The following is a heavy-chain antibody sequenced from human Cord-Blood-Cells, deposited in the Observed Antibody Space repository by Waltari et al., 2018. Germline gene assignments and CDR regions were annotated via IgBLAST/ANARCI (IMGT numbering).Heavy chain of an antibody. V-gene: IGHV4-59*01. D-gene: IGHD3-10*01. CDR1: GGSISSYY. J-gene: IGHJ5*02. CDR3: ARSYSFYGSGSYYNWFDP. CDR2: IYYSGST. Sequence: QVQLQESGPGLVKPSETLSLTCTVSGGSISSYYWSWIRQPPGKGLEWIGYIYYSGSTNYNPSLKSRVTISVDTSKNQFFLKLSSVTAADTAVYYCARSYSFYGSGSYYNWFDPWGQGTLVTVSS.